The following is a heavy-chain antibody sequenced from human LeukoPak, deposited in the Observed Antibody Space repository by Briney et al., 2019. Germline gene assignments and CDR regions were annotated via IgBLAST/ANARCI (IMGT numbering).Heavy chain of an antibody. V-gene: IGHV1-46*01. CDR2: INPTGGST. CDR1: GYTFTSYY. J-gene: IGHJ5*02. D-gene: IGHD3-9*01. Sequence: AASVKVSCKASGYTFTSYYMHWVRQAPGQGLEWMGLINPTGGSTGYAQKFQGRVTMTTDTSTSTAYMELRSLRSDDTAVYYCARDSHYYDILTGYYQLWGDKWFDPWGQGTLVTVSS. CDR3: ARDSHYYDILTGYYQLWGDKWFDP.